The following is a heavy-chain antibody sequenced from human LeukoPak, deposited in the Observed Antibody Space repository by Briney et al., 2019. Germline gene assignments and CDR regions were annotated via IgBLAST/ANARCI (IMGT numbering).Heavy chain of an antibody. D-gene: IGHD4-17*01. CDR3: AKGNYGGFGYFDY. Sequence: GSLRLSCAASGFTFSSYGMHWVRQAPGKGLEWVAVIWYDGSNKYYADSVKGRFTISRDNSENTLYLQMNSLRAEDTAVYYCAKGNYGGFGYFDYWGQGTLVTVSS. J-gene: IGHJ4*02. V-gene: IGHV3-33*06. CDR2: IWYDGSNK. CDR1: GFTFSSYG.